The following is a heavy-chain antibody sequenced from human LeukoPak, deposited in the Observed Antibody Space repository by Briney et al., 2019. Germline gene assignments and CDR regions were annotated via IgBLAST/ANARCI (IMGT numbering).Heavy chain of an antibody. J-gene: IGHJ4*02. V-gene: IGHV3-66*01. CDR3: ARDPLDSGYDTARDY. CDR2: IYSGGST. D-gene: IGHD5-12*01. Sequence: GGSLRLSCAASGFTVSSNYMSWVRQAPGKGLEWVSVIYSGGSTYYADSVKGRFTISRDNSKNTLYLQMNSLRAEDTAVYYCARDPLDSGYDTARDYWGQGTLVTVSS. CDR1: GFTVSSNY.